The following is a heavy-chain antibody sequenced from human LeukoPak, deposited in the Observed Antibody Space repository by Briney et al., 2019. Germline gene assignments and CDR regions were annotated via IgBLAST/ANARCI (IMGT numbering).Heavy chain of an antibody. CDR2: IYYSGST. CDR3: ARGKTSGNV. V-gene: IGHV4-39*01. Sequence: PSETLSLTCTVSGGSISSSSYYWGWIRQPPGKGLEWIGSIYYSGSTYYNPSLKSRVTISVDTSKNQFSLKLSSVTAADTAVYYCARGKTSGNVWGKGTTVTISS. J-gene: IGHJ6*04. CDR1: GGSISSSSYY.